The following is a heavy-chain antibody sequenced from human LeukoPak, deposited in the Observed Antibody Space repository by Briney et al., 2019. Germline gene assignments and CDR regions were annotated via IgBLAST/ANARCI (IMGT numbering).Heavy chain of an antibody. V-gene: IGHV4-34*01. CDR3: ARDRSTSCYGCWNNWFDP. D-gene: IGHD2-2*01. Sequence: PSETLSLTCAVYGGSFSGYYWSWIRQPPGKGLEWIGEINHSGSTNYNPSLKSRVTISVDTSKNQFSLKLSSVTAADTAVYYRARDRSTSCYGCWNNWFDPWGQGTLVTVSS. CDR1: GGSFSGYY. CDR2: INHSGST. J-gene: IGHJ5*02.